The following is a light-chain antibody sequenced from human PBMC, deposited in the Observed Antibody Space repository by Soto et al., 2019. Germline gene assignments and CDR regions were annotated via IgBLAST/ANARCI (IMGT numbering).Light chain of an antibody. V-gene: IGKV3-15*01. J-gene: IGKJ1*01. Sequence: EIVMTQSPATLSVSPGERATLSCRASQGVSGNLAWYQQKPGQAPRLLIYGASTRATGIPARFSGSGSGTEFTLTISSLQSEDFAVYYCQQYNNWPPWTFGQGTK. CDR1: QGVSGN. CDR3: QQYNNWPPWT. CDR2: GAS.